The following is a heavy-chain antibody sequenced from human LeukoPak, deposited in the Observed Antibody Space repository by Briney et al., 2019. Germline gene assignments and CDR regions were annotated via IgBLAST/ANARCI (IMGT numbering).Heavy chain of an antibody. J-gene: IGHJ4*02. CDR2: ISAYNGNT. CDR1: GYTFTSYG. V-gene: IGHV1-18*01. D-gene: IGHD6-13*01. Sequence: ASVKVSCKASGYTFTSYGISWVRQAPGQGLEWMGWISAYNGNTNYAQKLQGRVTMTTDTSTSTAYMELRSLRSDDTAVYYCARESYIAARARLSDYWGQGTQVTVSS. CDR3: ARESYIAARARLSDY.